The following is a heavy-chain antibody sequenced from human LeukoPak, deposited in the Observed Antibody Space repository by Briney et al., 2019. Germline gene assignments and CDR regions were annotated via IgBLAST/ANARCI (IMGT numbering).Heavy chain of an antibody. Sequence: GRSLRLSCAASGFTFSSYAMHWVRQAPGKGLEWVAVISYDGSNKYYADSVKGRFTISRDNSKNTLYLQMNSLRAEDTAVYYCAKVYGYDFWSGYQKYYFDYWGQGTLVTVSS. CDR3: AKVYGYDFWSGYQKYYFDY. CDR1: GFTFSSYA. CDR2: ISYDGSNK. V-gene: IGHV3-30-3*01. D-gene: IGHD3-3*01. J-gene: IGHJ4*02.